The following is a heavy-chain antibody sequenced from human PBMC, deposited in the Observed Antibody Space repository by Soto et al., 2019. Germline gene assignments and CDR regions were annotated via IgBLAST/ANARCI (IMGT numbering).Heavy chain of an antibody. Sequence: EVQLLESGGGLVQPGGSLRLSCAASGFTFSSYTMSWVRQAPGKGLEWVSTISGSGGSTYCADSVKGRFTISRDNSKNTLYLQVNSLRAEDTAVYYCARDGYCGGGCYLNGMYVWGQGTTVTVSS. CDR2: ISGSGGST. CDR1: GFTFSSYT. J-gene: IGHJ6*02. CDR3: ARDGYCGGGCYLNGMYV. V-gene: IGHV3-23*01. D-gene: IGHD2-21*02.